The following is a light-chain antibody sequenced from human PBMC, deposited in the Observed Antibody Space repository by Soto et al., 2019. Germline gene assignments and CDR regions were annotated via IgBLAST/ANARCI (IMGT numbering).Light chain of an antibody. CDR1: QGIYSH. Sequence: AIQLTQSPSSLSASVGDRVTIACRASQGIYSHLVWFQQKPGKAPKLLIYEASSLESGVPSRFSGSGSGTDFTLTISSLQPEDFATYYCQHLNNYPLTFGGGTKVDIK. J-gene: IGKJ4*01. CDR2: EAS. CDR3: QHLNNYPLT. V-gene: IGKV1D-13*01.